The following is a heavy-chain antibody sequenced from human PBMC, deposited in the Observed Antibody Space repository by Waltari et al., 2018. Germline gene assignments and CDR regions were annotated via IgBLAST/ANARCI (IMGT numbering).Heavy chain of an antibody. Sequence: QVQLQESGPGRVKPSETLSLTCSVSGDSVNSFYWSWIRQPAGKGLEWIGWISSSGSIDYNPALRRRVTMSLEMSKNQFALQLASVTAADTAVYFCSRGPRQSGSSSWIFDYWGQG. CDR2: ISSSGSI. V-gene: IGHV4-4*07. CDR3: SRGPRQSGSSSWIFDY. D-gene: IGHD6-13*01. CDR1: GDSVNSFY. J-gene: IGHJ4*02.